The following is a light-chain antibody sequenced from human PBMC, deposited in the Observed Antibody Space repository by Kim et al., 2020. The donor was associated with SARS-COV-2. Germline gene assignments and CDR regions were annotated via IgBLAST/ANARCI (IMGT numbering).Light chain of an antibody. J-gene: IGLJ3*02. CDR1: ALPNQY. Sequence: SYELTQPPSVSVSPGQTARITCSGDALPNQYAYWYQQKPGQAPVLVIYKDSERPSGIPERFAGSSSGTTVTLTISGVQAEDEGDYYCQSTDRSGTYPFAGGTKVTVL. V-gene: IGLV3-25*03. CDR3: QSTDRSGTYP. CDR2: KDS.